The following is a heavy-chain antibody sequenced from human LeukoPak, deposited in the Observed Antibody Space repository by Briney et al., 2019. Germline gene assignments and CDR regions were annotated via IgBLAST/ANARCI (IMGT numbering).Heavy chain of an antibody. Sequence: SETLSLTCTVSGGSISSSSYYWGWIRQPPGKGLEWIGSIYYSGSTYYNPSLKSRVTISVDTSKNQFSLKLSSVTAADTAVYYCASQTGHSSWYMEDYWGQGTLVTVSS. CDR1: GGSISSSSYY. D-gene: IGHD6-13*01. CDR2: IYYSGST. V-gene: IGHV4-39*07. J-gene: IGHJ4*02. CDR3: ASQTGHSSWYMEDY.